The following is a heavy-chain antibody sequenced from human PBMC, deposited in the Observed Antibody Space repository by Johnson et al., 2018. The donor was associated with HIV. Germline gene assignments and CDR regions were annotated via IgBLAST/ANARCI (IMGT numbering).Heavy chain of an antibody. CDR2: IGTAGDT. J-gene: IGHJ3*02. V-gene: IGHV3-13*01. Sequence: VQLVESGGGLVQPGGSLRLSCAASGFTFSSYDMHWVRQTTGKGLEWVSTIGTAGDTYYPGSVKGRFTISRENAKNSLYLQMNSLRAEDTALYYCAKNYYGSGRGAFDIWGQGTMVTVSS. CDR1: GFTFSSYD. D-gene: IGHD3-10*01. CDR3: AKNYYGSGRGAFDI.